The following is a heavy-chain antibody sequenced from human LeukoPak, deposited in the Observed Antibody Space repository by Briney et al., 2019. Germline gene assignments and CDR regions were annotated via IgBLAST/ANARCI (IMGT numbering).Heavy chain of an antibody. CDR3: ARVRWSYYYGSGSPGDY. D-gene: IGHD3-10*01. V-gene: IGHV1-2*02. CDR1: GYTFTGYY. J-gene: IGHJ4*02. Sequence: GASVKVSCKASGYTFTGYYMHWVRQAPGQGLEWMGWINPNSGGTNYAQKFQGRVTMTRDTSISTAYMELSRLRSDDTAVYYCARVRWSYYYGSGSPGDYWGQGTLVTVSS. CDR2: INPNSGGT.